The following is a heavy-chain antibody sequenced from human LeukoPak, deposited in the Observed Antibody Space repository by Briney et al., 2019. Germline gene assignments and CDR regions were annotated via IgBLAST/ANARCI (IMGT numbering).Heavy chain of an antibody. Sequence: GESLKISCKGSGYSFTSYWIGWVRQMPGKGLEWMGIIYPGDSDTRYSPSFQGQVTISADKSISTAYLQWSSLKASDTAMYYCARRYYDILTANYYFDYWGQGTLVTVSS. CDR1: GYSFTSYW. D-gene: IGHD3-9*01. V-gene: IGHV5-51*01. CDR2: IYPGDSDT. J-gene: IGHJ4*02. CDR3: ARRYYDILTANYYFDY.